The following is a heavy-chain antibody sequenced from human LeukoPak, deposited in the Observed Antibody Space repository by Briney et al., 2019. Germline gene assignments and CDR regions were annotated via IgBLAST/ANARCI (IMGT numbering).Heavy chain of an antibody. CDR1: GYTFTSYG. D-gene: IGHD7-27*01. CDR3: AREEGNWAYFDD. J-gene: IGHJ4*02. Sequence: GASVKVSCKASGYTFTSYGISWVRQARGQGLEWMGRIIPIFGTANYAQKLQGRVTITTDESTSTAYMELSSLRSEATAVYYCAREEGNWAYFDDWGQGTLVTVSS. V-gene: IGHV1-69*05. CDR2: IIPIFGTA.